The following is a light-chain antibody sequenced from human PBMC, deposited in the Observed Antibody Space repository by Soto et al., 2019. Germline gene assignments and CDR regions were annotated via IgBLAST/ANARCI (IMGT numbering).Light chain of an antibody. CDR2: GAF. V-gene: IGKV3-11*01. Sequence: EISLTQSPASLSLSQWEIATLSCRASPSVPNYVAWYQQKPGQAPRLLIYGAFNRATGIPARFSGSGSGADFTLTISSLEPEDFAIYYCQQRNTWPPVTFGQGTRLEI. CDR3: QQRNTWPPVT. J-gene: IGKJ5*01. CDR1: PSVPNY.